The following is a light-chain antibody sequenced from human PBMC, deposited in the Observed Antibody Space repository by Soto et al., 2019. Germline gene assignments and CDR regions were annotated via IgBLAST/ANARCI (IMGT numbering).Light chain of an antibody. CDR3: SSYAGSSNV. J-gene: IGLJ1*01. Sequence: QSVLTQPPSASGSPGQSVAISCTGTSSDVGGYNYVSWYQQHPGKAPKLMMYEVNKRPSGVPDRFSGSKSGNTASLNVSGLEAEDEADYYCSSYAGSSNVFGTGTKVTVL. V-gene: IGLV2-8*01. CDR2: EVN. CDR1: SSDVGGYNY.